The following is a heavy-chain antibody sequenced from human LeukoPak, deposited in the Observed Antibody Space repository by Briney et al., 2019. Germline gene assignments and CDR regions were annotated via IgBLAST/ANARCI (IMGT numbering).Heavy chain of an antibody. J-gene: IGHJ6*03. Sequence: ASVKVSCKVSGYTLTELSMHWVRQAPGKGLEWMGGFDPEDGETIYAQKFQGRVTMTEDTSTDTAYMELSSLRSEDTAVYYCARAGSWYTGYYYYMDVWGKGTTVTVSS. D-gene: IGHD6-13*01. CDR3: ARAGSWYTGYYYYMDV. V-gene: IGHV1-24*01. CDR1: GYTLTELS. CDR2: FDPEDGET.